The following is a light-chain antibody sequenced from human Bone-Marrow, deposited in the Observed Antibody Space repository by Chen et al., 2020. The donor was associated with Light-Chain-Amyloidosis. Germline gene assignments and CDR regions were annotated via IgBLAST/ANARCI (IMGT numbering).Light chain of an antibody. CDR1: QSVSSSY. J-gene: IGKJ4*01. Sequence: EIVFTQSPGTLYLSPGERATLSCRASQSVSSSYLAWYQQNPGQAPRLLIYDASRRATGLPDRFSGSGSGTDFTLTISRLEPEDFAAYYCQQYGSSPLSVGGGTKVEIK. V-gene: IGKV3-20*01. CDR3: QQYGSSPLS. CDR2: DAS.